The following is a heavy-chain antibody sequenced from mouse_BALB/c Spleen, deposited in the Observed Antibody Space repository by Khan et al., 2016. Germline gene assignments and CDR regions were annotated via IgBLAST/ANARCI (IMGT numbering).Heavy chain of an antibody. D-gene: IGHD2-1*01. Sequence: EVQLQESGGGLVKPGGSLKLSCAASGFTFRNYAMSWVRQTPEKRLEWVASICTGDSTYYGDSVKGRFTISRDNARNILYLQMSSLRSEDTAMFYCAREDYGNYGDYFDYWGQGTTLTVSS. CDR2: ICTGDST. V-gene: IGHV5-6-5*01. CDR1: GFTFRNYA. J-gene: IGHJ2*01. CDR3: AREDYGNYGDYFDY.